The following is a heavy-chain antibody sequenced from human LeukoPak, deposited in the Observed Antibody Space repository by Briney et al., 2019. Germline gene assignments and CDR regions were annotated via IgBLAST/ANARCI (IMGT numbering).Heavy chain of an antibody. CDR3: VRAATYYGSGSYFFDP. J-gene: IGHJ5*02. D-gene: IGHD3-10*01. V-gene: IGHV3-21*01. CDR1: GFTFSSYS. CDR2: ISTSSSYI. Sequence: GGSLRLSCAASGFTFSSYSMDWVRQAPGKGLEWVSSISTSSSYIYYADSVKGRFTISRDNAKNTVYLQMNSLRAGDTAVYYCVRAATYYGSGSYFFDPWGQGTLVTVSS.